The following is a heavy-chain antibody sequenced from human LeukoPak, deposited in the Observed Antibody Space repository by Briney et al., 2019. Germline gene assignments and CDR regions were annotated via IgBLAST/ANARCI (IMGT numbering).Heavy chain of an antibody. CDR2: ISGSGGST. Sequence: PGGSLRLSCAASGFTFSSYAMTWVRQAPGKGLEWVSGISGSGGSTYYADSVKGRFTISRDNSKNTLYLQMNSLRAEDTALYYCAKDSGAIALWEIFDYWGQGTLVTVSP. V-gene: IGHV3-23*01. J-gene: IGHJ4*02. CDR1: GFTFSSYA. D-gene: IGHD1-26*01. CDR3: AKDSGAIALWEIFDY.